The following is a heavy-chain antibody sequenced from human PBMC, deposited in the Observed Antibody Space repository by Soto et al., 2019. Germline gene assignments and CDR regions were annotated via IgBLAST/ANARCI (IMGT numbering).Heavy chain of an antibody. D-gene: IGHD2-15*01. CDR2: IKTRAEGVTT. CDR1: GFTFNTAW. V-gene: IGHV3-15*01. Sequence: PGGSLRLSCEASGFTFNTAWMTWVRQAPGKGLEWVALIKTRAEGVTTHYTAPVKGRFTVSRDDSKNTLYLQVNSLKTEDTAVYYCTADTPGFGQAEFEYWGQGTQVTVSS. J-gene: IGHJ4*02. CDR3: TADTPGFGQAEFEY.